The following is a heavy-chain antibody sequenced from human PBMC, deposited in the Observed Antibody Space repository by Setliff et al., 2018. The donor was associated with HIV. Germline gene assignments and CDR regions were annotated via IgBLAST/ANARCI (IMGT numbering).Heavy chain of an antibody. Sequence: PSETLSLTCAVYGGSFSGYYWSWIRQPPGKGLEWIGEINHDRTTNYNPSLKSRVTISVDTSKNQFSLTLNSVTAADTAVYYCARGVEFDYWGQGTLVTVSS. CDR3: ARGVEFDY. J-gene: IGHJ4*02. CDR1: GGSFSGYY. V-gene: IGHV4-34*01. CDR2: INHDRTT.